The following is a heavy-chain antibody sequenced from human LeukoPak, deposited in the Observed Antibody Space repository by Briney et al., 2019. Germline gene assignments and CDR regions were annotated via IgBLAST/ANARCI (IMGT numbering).Heavy chain of an antibody. CDR2: ISYDGSRK. V-gene: IGHV3-30*18. CDR1: GFTFSSYG. J-gene: IGHJ3*01. D-gene: IGHD1-20*01. Sequence: PGGSLRLSCAASGFTFSSYGMHWVRQGPGKGLEWVAVISYDGSRKYYGDSVQGRFTVSRDNSDDTLHLQMNSLRPEDSAVYYCAKGDDITGTTRNRGQGTMVTVSS. CDR3: AKGDDITGTTRN.